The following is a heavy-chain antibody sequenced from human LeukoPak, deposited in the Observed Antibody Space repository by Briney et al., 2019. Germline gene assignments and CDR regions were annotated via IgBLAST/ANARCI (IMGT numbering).Heavy chain of an antibody. J-gene: IGHJ6*02. V-gene: IGHV4-59*01. CDR2: IYYSGST. CDR3: ARLKGPATYYYYYGMDV. Sequence: SETLSLTCTVSGGSISSYYWSWIRQPPGKGLEWIGYIYYSGSTNYNPSLKSRVTISVDTSKNQFSLELSSVTAADTAVYYCARLKGPATYYYYYGMDVWGQGTTVTVSS. CDR1: GGSISSYY. D-gene: IGHD2-2*01.